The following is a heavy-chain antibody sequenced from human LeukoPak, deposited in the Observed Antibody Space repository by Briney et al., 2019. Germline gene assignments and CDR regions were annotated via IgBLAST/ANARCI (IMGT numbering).Heavy chain of an antibody. J-gene: IGHJ4*02. CDR1: GGTFSSYA. CDR3: ATLGGYRISYYFDY. V-gene: IGHV1-69*05. Sequence: SVKVSCKASGGTFSSYAISWVRQAPGQGLEWMGRIIPIFGAANYAQKFQGRVTITTDESTSTAYMELSSLRSEDTAVYYCATLGGYRISYYFDYWGQGTLVTVSS. CDR2: IIPIFGAA. D-gene: IGHD3-16*01.